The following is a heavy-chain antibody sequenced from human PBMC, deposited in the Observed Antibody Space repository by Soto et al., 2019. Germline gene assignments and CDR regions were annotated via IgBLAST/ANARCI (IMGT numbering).Heavy chain of an antibody. D-gene: IGHD2-2*01. CDR3: ARDPYCSSTSCYSPLDY. CDR2: IWYDGSNK. CDR1: GVTFSSYV. V-gene: IGHV3-33*01. Sequence: PGGSLRLACAASGVTFSSYVMHWVRQAPGKGLEWVAVIWYDGSNKYYADSVKGRFTISRDNSKNTLYLQMNSLRAEDTAVYYCARDPYCSSTSCYSPLDYWGQGTLVTVSS. J-gene: IGHJ4*02.